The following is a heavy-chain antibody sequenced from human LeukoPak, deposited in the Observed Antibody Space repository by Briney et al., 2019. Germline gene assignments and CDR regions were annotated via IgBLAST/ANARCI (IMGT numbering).Heavy chain of an antibody. V-gene: IGHV1-2*02. D-gene: IGHD6-19*01. CDR3: AKDAGTSGWFNS. CDR1: RYTFPAYY. Sequence: ASVKVSCKASRYTFPAYYIHWVRQAPGQGLKWIGWINPNSGGTNYAQKFQGRVTMTRDPSISTAYMELSRLTSDDTTVYFCAKDAGTSGWFNSWGQGTLVTVSS. CDR2: INPNSGGT. J-gene: IGHJ5*01.